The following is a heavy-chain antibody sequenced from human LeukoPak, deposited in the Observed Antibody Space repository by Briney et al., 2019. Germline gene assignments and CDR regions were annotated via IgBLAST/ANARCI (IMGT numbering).Heavy chain of an antibody. CDR1: GFTFSNYW. J-gene: IGHJ4*02. V-gene: IGHV3-7*01. CDR3: ATSNWNDDRYFDY. CDR2: IKQDGSDK. D-gene: IGHD1-1*01. Sequence: GGSLRLSCAASGFTFSNYWMSWVRQAPGKGLEWVANIKQDGSDKYYVDSVKGRFTISRDNAKNSLYLQMNSLRAEDTALYYCATSNWNDDRYFDYWGQGTLVTVSS.